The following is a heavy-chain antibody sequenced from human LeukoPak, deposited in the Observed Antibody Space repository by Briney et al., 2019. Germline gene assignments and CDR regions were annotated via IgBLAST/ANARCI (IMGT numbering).Heavy chain of an antibody. J-gene: IGHJ3*02. V-gene: IGHV1-3*01. Sequence: ASVTVSFKASGYTFTSYAMHWVRQAPGQRLEWMGWINAGNGNTKYSQKFQGRVTITRDTSASTAYMELSSLRSEDTAVYYCARAGQWLVDDAFDIWGQGTMVTVSS. CDR2: INAGNGNT. CDR1: GYTFTSYA. CDR3: ARAGQWLVDDAFDI. D-gene: IGHD6-19*01.